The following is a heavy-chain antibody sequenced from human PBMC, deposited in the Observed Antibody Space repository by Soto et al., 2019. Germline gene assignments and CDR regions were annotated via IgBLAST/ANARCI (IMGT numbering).Heavy chain of an antibody. V-gene: IGHV3-7*03. Sequence: GGSLRLSCAASGFTFSSYWMSWVRQAPGKGLEWVANIKQDGSEKYYVDSVKGRFTISRDNAKNSLYLQMNSLRAEDTAVYYCARDWRYYYGSGSPSYFDYWGQGTLVTVS. CDR3: ARDWRYYYGSGSPSYFDY. J-gene: IGHJ4*02. CDR1: GFTFSSYW. CDR2: IKQDGSEK. D-gene: IGHD3-10*01.